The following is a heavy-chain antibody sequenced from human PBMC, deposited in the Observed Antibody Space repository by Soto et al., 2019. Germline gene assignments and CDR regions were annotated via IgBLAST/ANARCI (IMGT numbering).Heavy chain of an antibody. V-gene: IGHV4-31*03. CDR1: GGSISSGPYY. J-gene: IGHJ1*01. CDR2: ISYIGST. CDR3: ARGDSFEYYYEFFNH. D-gene: IGHD3-22*01. Sequence: SETLSLTCTVSGGSISSGPYYWTWIRQRPGTGLEWIGYISYIGSTFYNPSLKSRVTISLDTSKNQFSLRLSSLTAADTAVYYCARGDSFEYYYEFFNHWGQGTSVTVSS.